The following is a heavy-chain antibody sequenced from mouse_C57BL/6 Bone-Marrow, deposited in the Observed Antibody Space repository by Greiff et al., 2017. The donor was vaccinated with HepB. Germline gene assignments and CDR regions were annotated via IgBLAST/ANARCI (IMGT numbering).Heavy chain of an antibody. D-gene: IGHD1-3*01. CDR1: GFSLTSYG. CDR3: ASYNWSLFAY. V-gene: IGHV2-2*01. J-gene: IGHJ3*01. CDR2: IWSGGST. Sequence: VQLQQSGPGLVQPSQSLSITCTVSGFSLTSYGVHWVRQSPGKGLEWLGVIWSGGSTDYNAAFISRLSISKDNSKSQVFFKMNSLQADDTAIYYCASYNWSLFAYWGQGTLVTVSA.